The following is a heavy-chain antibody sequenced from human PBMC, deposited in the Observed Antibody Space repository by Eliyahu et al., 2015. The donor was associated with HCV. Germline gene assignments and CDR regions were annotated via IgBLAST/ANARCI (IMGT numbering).Heavy chain of an antibody. Sequence: GSGGSTYYADSVKGRFTISRDNFKKTLYPPMKSPRAEDTAVYYCAKVRDYYDTSGPEDYWGQGTLVTVSS. CDR3: AKVRDYYDTSGPEDY. V-gene: IGHV3-23*01. CDR2: GSGGST. J-gene: IGHJ4*02. D-gene: IGHD3-22*01.